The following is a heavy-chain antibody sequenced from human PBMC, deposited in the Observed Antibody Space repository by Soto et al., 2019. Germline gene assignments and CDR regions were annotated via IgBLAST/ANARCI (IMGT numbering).Heavy chain of an antibody. CDR2: IYYSGST. V-gene: IGHV4-30-4*02. J-gene: IGHJ4*02. D-gene: IGHD3-22*01. CDR3: ARTHYSDRSGTDY. Sequence: SDTLSLTCTVSCGCIRSGDSYWSWIRQPPGKGLEWIGYIYYSGSTYYNPSLKSRVTISLDTSKNQFSLNLSSVTAADTAVYYCARTHYSDRSGTDYWGQGTLVTVSS. CDR1: CGCIRSGDSY.